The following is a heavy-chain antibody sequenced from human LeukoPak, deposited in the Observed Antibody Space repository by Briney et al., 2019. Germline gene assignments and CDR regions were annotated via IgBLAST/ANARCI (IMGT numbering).Heavy chain of an antibody. D-gene: IGHD4-17*01. CDR2: IYTSGST. CDR1: GGSISSYY. Sequence: SETLSLTCTVSGGSISSYYWSWIRQPAGKGLEWIGRIYTSGSTNYNPSLKSRVTMSVDTSKNQFSLRLSSVTAADTAVYYCARGRGNDYGDYVYFQHWGQGTLVTVSS. J-gene: IGHJ1*01. V-gene: IGHV4-4*07. CDR3: ARGRGNDYGDYVYFQH.